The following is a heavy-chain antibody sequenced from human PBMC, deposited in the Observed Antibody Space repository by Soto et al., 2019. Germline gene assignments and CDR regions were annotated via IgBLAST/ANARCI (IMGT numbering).Heavy chain of an antibody. Sequence: GSLRLSCAASGFTFSSYSMNWVRQPPGKGLEEIGTIYYSGNTYYNPSLKSRVTISVDTSKNQFSLKLSSVTAADTAVYYCARGYCGGDCYSDAADLDYWGQGTLVTVSS. CDR2: IYYSGNT. V-gene: IGHV4-59*01. CDR1: GFTFSSYS. CDR3: ARGYCGGDCYSDAADLDY. J-gene: IGHJ4*02. D-gene: IGHD2-21*02.